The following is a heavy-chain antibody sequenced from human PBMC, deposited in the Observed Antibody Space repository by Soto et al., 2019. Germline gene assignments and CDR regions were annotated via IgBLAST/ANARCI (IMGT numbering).Heavy chain of an antibody. J-gene: IGHJ5*01. CDR2: INHSGRV. V-gene: IGHV4-34*01. Sequence: KASETLSLSCAVYVGSFSGHSWTWIRQSPGKGLEWIGDINHSGRVNYSPSLKSRVTISLDTSKNQFSLTLSAVTAADTAMYYCSTRAYDTNGYYRFDPWGQGTLVTVSS. CDR1: VGSFSGHS. CDR3: STRAYDTNGYYRFDP. D-gene: IGHD3-22*01.